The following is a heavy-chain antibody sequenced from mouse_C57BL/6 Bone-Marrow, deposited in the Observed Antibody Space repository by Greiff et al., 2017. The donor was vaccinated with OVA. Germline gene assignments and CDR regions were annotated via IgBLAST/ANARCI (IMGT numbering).Heavy chain of an antibody. Sequence: EVKLVESGGGLVKPGGSLKLSCAASGFTFSDYGMHWVRQAPEKGLEWVAYISSGSSTIYYADTVKGRFTISRDNAKNTLFLQMTSLRSEDTAMYYCARRYYGSKKDYYAMDYWGQGTSVTVSS. CDR2: ISSGSSTI. CDR1: GFTFSDYG. CDR3: ARRYYGSKKDYYAMDY. V-gene: IGHV5-17*01. J-gene: IGHJ4*01. D-gene: IGHD1-1*01.